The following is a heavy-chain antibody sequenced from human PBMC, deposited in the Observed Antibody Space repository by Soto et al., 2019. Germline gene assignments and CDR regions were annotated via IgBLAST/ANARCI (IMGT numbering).Heavy chain of an antibody. CDR3: AKAGVIKFAFDI. D-gene: IGHD3-10*01. V-gene: IGHV3-23*01. Sequence: GGSLRLSCATSGFTFSSYAMSWVRQAPGKGLEWVSAISGSGGSTYYADSVKGRFTISRDNSKNTLYLQTNSLRAEDTAVYYCAKAGVIKFAFDIWGQGTMVTVSS. CDR1: GFTFSSYA. J-gene: IGHJ3*02. CDR2: ISGSGGST.